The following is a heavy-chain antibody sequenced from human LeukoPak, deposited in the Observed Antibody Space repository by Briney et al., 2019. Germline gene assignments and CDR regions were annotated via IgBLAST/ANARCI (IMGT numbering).Heavy chain of an antibody. V-gene: IGHV4-39*07. J-gene: IGHJ5*02. D-gene: IGHD6-13*01. CDR3: ARAYSSSWYFNWFDP. Sequence: SETLSLTCTVSGGSISSSSYYWGWIRQPPGKGLEWIGSIYYSGGTYYNPSLKSRVTISVDTSKNQFSLKLSSVTAADTAVYFCARAYSSSWYFNWFDPWGQGTQVTVSS. CDR2: IYYSGGT. CDR1: GGSISSSSYY.